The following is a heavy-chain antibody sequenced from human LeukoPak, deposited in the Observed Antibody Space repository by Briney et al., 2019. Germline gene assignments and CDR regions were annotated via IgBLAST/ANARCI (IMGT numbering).Heavy chain of an antibody. CDR1: GFTFSSYS. CDR3: ARDRRRGYSGYDLPYYFDY. V-gene: IGHV3-21*01. J-gene: IGHJ4*02. CDR2: ISSSSSYI. Sequence: GGSLRLSCAASGFTFSSYSMNWVRQAPGKGLEWVSSISSSSSYIYYADSVKGRFTISRDNAKNSLYLQMNSLRAEDTAVYYCARDRRRGYSGYDLPYYFDYWGQGTLVTVSS. D-gene: IGHD5-12*01.